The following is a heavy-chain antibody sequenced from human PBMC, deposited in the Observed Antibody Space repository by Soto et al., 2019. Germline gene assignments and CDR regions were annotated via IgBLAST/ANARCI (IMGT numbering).Heavy chain of an antibody. V-gene: IGHV4-34*01. CDR1: GGSFSGYY. CDR3: ARGYCTNGVCPNYGSGSYYSRKYNWFDP. Sequence: PSETLSLTCAVYGGSFSGYYWSWIRQPPGKGLEWIGEINHSGSTNYNPSLKSRVTISVDTSKNQFSLKLSSVTAADTAVYYCARGYCTNGVCPNYGSGSYYSRKYNWFDPWGQGTLVTV. J-gene: IGHJ5*02. CDR2: INHSGST. D-gene: IGHD3-10*01.